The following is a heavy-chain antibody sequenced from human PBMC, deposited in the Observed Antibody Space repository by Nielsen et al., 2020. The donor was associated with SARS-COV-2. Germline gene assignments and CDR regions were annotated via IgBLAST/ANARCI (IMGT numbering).Heavy chain of an antibody. CDR1: GFTFSSYG. CDR3: AKGGYCSSTSCQRDAFDI. V-gene: IGHV3-30*18. CDR2: ISYDGSNK. Sequence: GGSLRLSCAASGFTFSSYGMHWVRQAPGKGLEWVAVISYDGSNKYYADSVKGRFTISRDNSKNTLYLQMNSLRAEDTAVYYCAKGGYCSSTSCQRDAFDIWGQGTMVTVSS. J-gene: IGHJ3*02. D-gene: IGHD2-2*01.